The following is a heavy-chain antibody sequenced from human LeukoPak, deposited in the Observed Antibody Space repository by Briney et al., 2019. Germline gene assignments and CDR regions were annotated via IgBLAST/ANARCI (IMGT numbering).Heavy chain of an antibody. CDR1: GFTFSSYW. CDR3: TRINYG. D-gene: IGHD3-16*01. Sequence: GGSVRLSCAASGFTFSSYWMHWVRQAPGKGLMWVSRINSDGSTTSYADSVKGRFTISRDNAKNTLYLQMNSLRVEDTAVYYCTRINYGWGQGTLVTVSS. V-gene: IGHV3-74*01. J-gene: IGHJ4*02. CDR2: INSDGSTT.